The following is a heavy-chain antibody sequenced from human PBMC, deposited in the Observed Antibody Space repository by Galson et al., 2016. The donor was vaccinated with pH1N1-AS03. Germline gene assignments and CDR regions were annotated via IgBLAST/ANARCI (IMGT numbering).Heavy chain of an antibody. CDR1: GFTVSSNY. D-gene: IGHD5-12*01. CDR3: ARGRARGYSGYDL. Sequence: SLRLSCAASGFTVSSNYMSWVRQAPGKGLEWVSLTYTGGSTDYADSVKGRFTISRDNSKNTLYLQMNSLRAEDTAMYYCARGRARGYSGYDLWGQGTLVTVFS. J-gene: IGHJ4*02. V-gene: IGHV3-53*01. CDR2: TYTGGST.